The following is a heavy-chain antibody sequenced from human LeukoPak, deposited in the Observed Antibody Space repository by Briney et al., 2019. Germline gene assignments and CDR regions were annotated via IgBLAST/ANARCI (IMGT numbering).Heavy chain of an antibody. J-gene: IGHJ4*02. V-gene: IGHV4-34*01. CDR2: INHSGST. CDR1: GGSFSGYY. D-gene: IGHD5-18*01. CDR3: ARGSGGYSYGYRTAFDY. Sequence: SETLSLTCAVYGGSFSGYYWSWIRQPPGKGLEWLGEINHSGSTNYNPSLKSRVTISVDTSKNQFSLKLSSVTAADTAVYYCARGSGGYSYGYRTAFDYWGQGTLVTGSS.